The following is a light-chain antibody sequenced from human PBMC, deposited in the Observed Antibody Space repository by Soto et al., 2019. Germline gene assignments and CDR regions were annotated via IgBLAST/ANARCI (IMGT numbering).Light chain of an antibody. J-gene: IGKJ5*01. V-gene: IGKV1-39*01. Sequence: DIQMTQSPSSLSASVGDRVTLTCRASQNINTFLNWYQRKPGEAPKLLIYAASTLQSGVPSRFSGSGSGTDFTLTISSLQPEDFATYYCQQRYTTPITFGQGARLEI. CDR3: QQRYTTPIT. CDR1: QNINTF. CDR2: AAS.